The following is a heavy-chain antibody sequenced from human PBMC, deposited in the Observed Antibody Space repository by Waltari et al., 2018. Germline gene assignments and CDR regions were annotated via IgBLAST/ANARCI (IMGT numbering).Heavy chain of an antibody. CDR2: IYSGGST. J-gene: IGHJ4*02. CDR3: VRKGSSGYYVDY. CDR1: GYSISSSNW. V-gene: IGHV4-28*01. D-gene: IGHD3-22*01. Sequence: QVQLQESGPGLVKPSDTLSLTCIVSGYSISSSNWWGWIRQPPGKGLEWVGYIYSGGSTYYNPSLKSRVTMSVDTSKNQFSLKLRSVTAVDTAVYYCVRKGSSGYYVDYWGQGTLVTVSS.